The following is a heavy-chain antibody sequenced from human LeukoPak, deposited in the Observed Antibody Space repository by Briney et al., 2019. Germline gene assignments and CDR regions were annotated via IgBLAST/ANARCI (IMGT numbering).Heavy chain of an antibody. V-gene: IGHV3-21*01. CDR1: GFIFSSYS. CDR3: ARHVLRFLEWAGADAFDI. Sequence: GGSLRLSCAASGFIFSSYSMNWVRQAPGKGLEWVSSITSSGSSIYYADSVKGRFTVSRDNAKNSVYLQMSSLRAEDTAVFYCARHVLRFLEWAGADAFDIWGQGTMVTVSS. J-gene: IGHJ3*02. CDR2: ITSSGSSI. D-gene: IGHD3-3*01.